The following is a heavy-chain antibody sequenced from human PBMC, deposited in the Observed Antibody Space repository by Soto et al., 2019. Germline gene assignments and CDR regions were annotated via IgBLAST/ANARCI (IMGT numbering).Heavy chain of an antibody. V-gene: IGHV3-21*01. J-gene: IGHJ4*02. Sequence: PVVSLRISCAASGFTFSSYSMNWVRQAPGKGLKWVSSISSSSSYIYYADSVKGRFTISRDNAKNSLYLQMNSLRAEDTAVYYCARDLSQYSSGRSDYWGQGTLVTVS. CDR2: ISSSSSYI. CDR3: ARDLSQYSSGRSDY. CDR1: GFTFSSYS. D-gene: IGHD6-19*01.